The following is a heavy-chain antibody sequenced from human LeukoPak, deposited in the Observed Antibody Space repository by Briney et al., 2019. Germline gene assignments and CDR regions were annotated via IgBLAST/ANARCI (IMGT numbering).Heavy chain of an antibody. CDR2: IYYSGST. Sequence: SETLSLTCTVSGGSISSYYWSWIRQPPGKGLEWIGYIYYSGSTNYNPSLKSRVTISVDTSKNQFSPKLSSVTAADTAVYYCARNEARYYGSGSYPIFDYWGQGTLVTVSS. J-gene: IGHJ4*02. D-gene: IGHD3-10*01. V-gene: IGHV4-59*01. CDR1: GGSISSYY. CDR3: ARNEARYYGSGSYPIFDY.